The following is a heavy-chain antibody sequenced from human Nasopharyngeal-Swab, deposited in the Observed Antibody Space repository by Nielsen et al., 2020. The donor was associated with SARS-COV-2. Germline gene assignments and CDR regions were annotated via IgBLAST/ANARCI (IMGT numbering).Heavy chain of an antibody. D-gene: IGHD6-13*01. CDR1: GFTFSDNY. J-gene: IGHJ6*02. CDR2: ISSRTRPP. CDR3: ARDQRGQQLAPGYYGMDV. V-gene: IGHV3-11*05. Sequence: GGPLRPSCAAPGFTFSDNYMSWIRQAPGKGLEWVPYISSRTRPPNYAASGKGRFTIPRDNAENPLYLQMNSLRADDTAVYYCARDQRGQQLAPGYYGMDVWGQGTTVTVSS.